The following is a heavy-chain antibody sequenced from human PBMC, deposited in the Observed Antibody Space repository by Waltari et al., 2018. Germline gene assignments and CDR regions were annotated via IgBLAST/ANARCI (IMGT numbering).Heavy chain of an antibody. CDR3: ARASYYYDSSGYYVN. CDR2: INPNSGGT. CDR1: GYTVTGYY. V-gene: IGHV1-2*06. J-gene: IGHJ4*02. D-gene: IGHD3-22*01. Sequence: QVQLVQSGAEVKKPGASVKVSCKASGYTVTGYYMNWVRQAHGQGLEWMGRINPNSGGTNYAQKFQGRVTMTRDTSISTAYMELSRLRSDDTAVYYCARASYYYDSSGYYVNWGQGTLVTVSS.